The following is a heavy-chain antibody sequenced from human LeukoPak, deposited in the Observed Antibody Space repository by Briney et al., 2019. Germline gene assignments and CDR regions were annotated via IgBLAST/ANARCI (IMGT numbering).Heavy chain of an antibody. D-gene: IGHD4-17*01. Sequence: GGSLRLSCAASGFTFSSYAMHWVRQAPGKGPEWVAVISYDGSNKYYADSVKGRFTISRDNSKNTLYLQMNSLRAEDTAVYYCAREKLDYGDYESQEGGYFDYWGQGTLVTASS. CDR2: ISYDGSNK. CDR1: GFTFSSYA. J-gene: IGHJ4*02. V-gene: IGHV3-30-3*01. CDR3: AREKLDYGDYESQEGGYFDY.